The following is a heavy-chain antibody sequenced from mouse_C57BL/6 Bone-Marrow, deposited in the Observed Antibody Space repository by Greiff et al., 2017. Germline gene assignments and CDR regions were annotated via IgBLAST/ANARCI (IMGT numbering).Heavy chain of an antibody. CDR3: TRDRDYYGSSYTWFAY. CDR1: GFTFSSYA. D-gene: IGHD1-1*01. Sequence: EVKVVESGEGLVKPGGSLKLSCAASGFTFSSYAMSWVRQTPEKRLEWVAYISSGGDYIYYADTVKGRFTISRDNARNTLYLQMSSLKSEDTAMYYCTRDRDYYGSSYTWFAYWGQGTLVTVSA. J-gene: IGHJ3*01. CDR2: ISSGGDYI. V-gene: IGHV5-9-1*02.